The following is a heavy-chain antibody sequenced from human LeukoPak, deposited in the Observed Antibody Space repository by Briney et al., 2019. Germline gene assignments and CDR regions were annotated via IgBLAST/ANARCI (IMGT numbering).Heavy chain of an antibody. V-gene: IGHV4-59*08. J-gene: IGHJ4*02. CDR2: IYYSGST. Sequence: PSETLSLTCTVSGDSISSYYWSWIRQPPGKGLEWIGYIYYSGSTNYNPSLKGRVTISVDTSKNQFSLKLSSVTAADTAVYYCARHSSRTTDVGYWGQGTLVTVSS. D-gene: IGHD4-11*01. CDR1: GDSISSYY. CDR3: ARHSSRTTDVGY.